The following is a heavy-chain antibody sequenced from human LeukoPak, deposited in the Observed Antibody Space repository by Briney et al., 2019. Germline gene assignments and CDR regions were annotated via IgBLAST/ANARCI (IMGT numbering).Heavy chain of an antibody. Sequence: GGSLRLSCAASGFTFSSYWMHWVRQAPGKGLVLVSRIKSDGSTRYADSVKGRFTISRDNAKNTVSLQMTSLRADDTVVYYCARAPSEIGGYYPEYFRHWGKGTLVIVSS. CDR3: ARAPSEIGGYYPEYFRH. J-gene: IGHJ1*01. D-gene: IGHD3-22*01. CDR1: GFTFSSYW. CDR2: IKSDGST. V-gene: IGHV3-74*01.